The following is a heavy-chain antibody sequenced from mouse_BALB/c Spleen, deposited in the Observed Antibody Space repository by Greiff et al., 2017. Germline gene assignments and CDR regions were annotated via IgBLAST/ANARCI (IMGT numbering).Heavy chain of an antibody. J-gene: IGHJ4*01. CDR3: ARKNRYDDGSYAMDY. CDR2: IWSGGST. Sequence: QVQLQQSGPGLVQPSQSLSITCTVSGFSLTSYGVHWVRQSPGKGLEWLGVIWSGGSTDYNAAFISRLSISKDNSKSQVFFKMNSLQANDTAIYYCARKNRYDDGSYAMDYWGQGTSVTVSS. D-gene: IGHD2-14*01. CDR1: GFSLTSYG. V-gene: IGHV2-2*02.